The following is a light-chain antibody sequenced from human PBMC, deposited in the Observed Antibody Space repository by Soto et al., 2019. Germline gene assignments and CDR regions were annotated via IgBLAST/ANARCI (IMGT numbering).Light chain of an antibody. Sequence: DIVMTQSPDSLAVSLGERATINCKSSQSVLYSSNNKNYLAWYQQKPGQPPKLLIYWASTRESGVPDRFSGSGSGPDLPLTICSLQAEDGAVYYCQQYYSTPHTFVQGTKLEIK. CDR1: QSVLYSSNNKNY. V-gene: IGKV4-1*01. J-gene: IGKJ2*01. CDR2: WAS. CDR3: QQYYSTPHT.